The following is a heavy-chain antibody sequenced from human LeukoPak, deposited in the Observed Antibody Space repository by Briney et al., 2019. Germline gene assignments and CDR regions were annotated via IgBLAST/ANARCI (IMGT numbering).Heavy chain of an antibody. D-gene: IGHD3-10*01. CDR1: GFTFSTYA. Sequence: PGGSLRLSCAASGFTFSTYAMSWVRQAPGKGLEWVANIKQDGSEKYYVDSVKGRFTISRDNAKNSLYLQMNSLRAEDTALYYCVLRGVVKPYWGQGTLVTVSS. CDR2: IKQDGSEK. V-gene: IGHV3-7*01. CDR3: VLRGVVKPY. J-gene: IGHJ4*02.